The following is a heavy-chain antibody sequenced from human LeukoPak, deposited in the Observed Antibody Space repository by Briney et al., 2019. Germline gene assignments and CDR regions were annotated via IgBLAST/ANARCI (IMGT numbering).Heavy chain of an antibody. V-gene: IGHV4-59*01. J-gene: IGHJ4*02. CDR2: IYYSGST. CDR1: GGSISSYY. CDR3: ARADCGGDCYSRYYFDY. D-gene: IGHD2-21*02. Sequence: SETLSLTCTVSGGSISSYYWSWIRQPPGKGLEWIGYIYYSGSTNYNPSLKSRVTISVDTSNNQFSLKLSSVTAADMAVYYCARADCGGDCYSRYYFDYWGQGTLVTVSS.